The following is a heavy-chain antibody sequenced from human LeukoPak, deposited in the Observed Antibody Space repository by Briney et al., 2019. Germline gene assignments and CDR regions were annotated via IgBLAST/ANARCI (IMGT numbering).Heavy chain of an antibody. D-gene: IGHD5-12*01. CDR1: GFTFSSYG. V-gene: IGHV3-33*01. J-gene: IGHJ4*02. CDR2: IWYDGSNK. CDR3: ARGNGGRYSGYDRLNY. Sequence: PGRSLRLSCAASGFTFSSYGMHWVRQAPGKGLEWVAVIWYDGSNKYYADSVKGRLTISRDNSKNTLYLQMNSLRAEDTAVYYCARGNGGRYSGYDRLNYWGQGTLVTVSS.